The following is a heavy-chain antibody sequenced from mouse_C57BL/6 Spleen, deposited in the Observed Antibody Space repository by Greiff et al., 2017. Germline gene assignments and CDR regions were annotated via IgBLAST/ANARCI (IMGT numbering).Heavy chain of an antibody. D-gene: IGHD1-1*02. V-gene: IGHV1-61*01. Sequence: QVQLQQPGAELVRPGSSVKLSCKASGYTFTSYWMDWVKQRPGQGLEWIGNIYPSDSETHYNQKFKDKATLTVDKSSSTAYMQLSSLTSEDSAVYYCARGALSDDWGQGTTLTVSS. J-gene: IGHJ2*01. CDR2: IYPSDSET. CDR1: GYTFTSYW. CDR3: ARGALSDD.